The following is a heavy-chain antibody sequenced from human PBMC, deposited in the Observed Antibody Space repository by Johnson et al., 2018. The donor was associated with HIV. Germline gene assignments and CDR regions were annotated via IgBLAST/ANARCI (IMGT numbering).Heavy chain of an antibody. Sequence: VQLVESGGGVVRPGGSLRLSCAASGFTFDDYGMSWVRQAPGKGLEWVSGSNWDGGRTGYADSVKGRFTISRDNYKNTLYLQMNSLRAEDTAVYYCAKDVRYSGSYLSFAFDIWGQGTMVTVSS. J-gene: IGHJ3*02. CDR3: AKDVRYSGSYLSFAFDI. V-gene: IGHV3-20*04. CDR1: GFTFDDYG. D-gene: IGHD1-26*01. CDR2: SNWDGGRT.